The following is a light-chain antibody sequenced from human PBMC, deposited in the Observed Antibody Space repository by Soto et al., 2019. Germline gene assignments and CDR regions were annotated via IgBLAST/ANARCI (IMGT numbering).Light chain of an antibody. CDR1: QSVSSSY. V-gene: IGKV3-20*01. Sequence: EIVLTQSPGTVSLSPGERATLSCRASQSVSSSYLAWYQQKPGQAPRLLIYGASGRATGIPDRFGGSGSGTDFTLTISRLEPEDFAVYYCQQYGSSPTFGQGTRLEN. CDR2: GAS. J-gene: IGKJ5*01. CDR3: QQYGSSPT.